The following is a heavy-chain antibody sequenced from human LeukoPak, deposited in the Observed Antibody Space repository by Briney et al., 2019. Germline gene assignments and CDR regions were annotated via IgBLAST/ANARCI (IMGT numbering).Heavy chain of an antibody. CDR3: ARHLVMGFVGYCSSTSCPYYFDY. D-gene: IGHD2-2*01. Sequence: KPSETLSLTCTVSGGSISSSSYYWGWIRQPPGKGLEWIGSIYYSGSTYYNPSLKSRVTISVDTSKNQFSLKLSSVTAADTAVYYCARHLVMGFVGYCSSTSCPYYFDYWGQGTLVTVSS. CDR1: GGSISSSSYY. CDR2: IYYSGST. J-gene: IGHJ4*02. V-gene: IGHV4-39*01.